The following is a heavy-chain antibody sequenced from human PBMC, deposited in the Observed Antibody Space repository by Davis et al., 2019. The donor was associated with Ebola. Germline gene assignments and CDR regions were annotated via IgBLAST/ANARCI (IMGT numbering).Heavy chain of an antibody. V-gene: IGHV2-70*12. D-gene: IGHD5-18*01. CDR3: ANSGSGYNYGLGH. Sequence: SGPTLVKPTQTLTLTCTFSGFSLSTSGMCVSWIRQPPGKALEWLARIDWDDDKYYSTSLKTRLTITKDTSKSQVVLTMTNMDPVDTDTYYCANSGSGYNYGLGHWGQGTLVTVSS. CDR2: IDWDDDK. J-gene: IGHJ4*02. CDR1: GFSLSTSGMC.